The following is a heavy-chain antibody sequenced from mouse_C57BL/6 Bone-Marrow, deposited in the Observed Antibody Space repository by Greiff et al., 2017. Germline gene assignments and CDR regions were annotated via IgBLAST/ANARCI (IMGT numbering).Heavy chain of an antibody. CDR3: AEEEDGYYNYCAMDY. D-gene: IGHD2-3*01. J-gene: IGHJ4*01. Sequence: VQLQQPVAELVRPGASVKLSCTASGFNIKNTYMHWVKQRPEKGLEWIGRIAPANGNTKYAPKFQGKATITADTSDNTAYLQRSSLTTEDTDIYYGAEEEDGYYNYCAMDYWGQGTSVTVSS. CDR1: GFNIKNTY. V-gene: IGHV14-3*01. CDR2: IAPANGNT.